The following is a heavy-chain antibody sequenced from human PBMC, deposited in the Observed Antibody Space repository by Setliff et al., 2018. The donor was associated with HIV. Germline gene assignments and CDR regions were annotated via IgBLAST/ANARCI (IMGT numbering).Heavy chain of an antibody. D-gene: IGHD2-15*01. CDR1: GFTISSYH. V-gene: IGHV3-30*02. Sequence: GGSLRLSCTASGFTISSYHIHWVRQAPGKGLEWVAFVRHDGDVQIYADSVKGRFTASRDNPKNTVSLQLNCLRIEDTAVYYCARDFSWATDSWGQGTLVTVSS. CDR3: ARDFSWATDS. J-gene: IGHJ4*02. CDR2: VRHDGDVQ.